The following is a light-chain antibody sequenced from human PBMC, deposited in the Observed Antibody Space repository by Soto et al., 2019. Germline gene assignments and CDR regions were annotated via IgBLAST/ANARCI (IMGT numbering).Light chain of an antibody. J-gene: IGLJ2*01. V-gene: IGLV2-14*01. Sequence: QSALTQPASVSGSPGQSITISCTGTSSDVGGYNYVSWYQQHPGKAPKLMIYDVSNRPSGVSNRFSGSKSGNTASLTISGLQDEEEADYYCSSYSSISILVFGGGTKLTVL. CDR2: DVS. CDR3: SSYSSISILV. CDR1: SSDVGGYNY.